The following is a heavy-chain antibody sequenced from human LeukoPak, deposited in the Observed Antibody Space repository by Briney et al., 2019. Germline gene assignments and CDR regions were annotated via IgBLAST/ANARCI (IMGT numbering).Heavy chain of an antibody. V-gene: IGHV3-23*01. D-gene: IGHD3-16*01. CDR3: AKDWTPHNRVYDCFDF. J-gene: IGHJ4*02. CDR1: GFVFGVHA. CDR2: IGSGADL. Sequence: GGSLRLSCAASGFVFGVHAMSWVRQAPGKGPEWVATIGSGADLFYAESVKGRFTISRDDPRNTLWLQMNSLRAEDTALYYCAKDWTPHNRVYDCFDFWGQGTQVTVSS.